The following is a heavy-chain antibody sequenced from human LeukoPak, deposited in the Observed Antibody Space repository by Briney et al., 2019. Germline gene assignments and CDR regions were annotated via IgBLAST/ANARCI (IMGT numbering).Heavy chain of an antibody. CDR3: ARVVGATTGYYYYYMDV. J-gene: IGHJ6*03. CDR1: GGSISSYY. V-gene: IGHV4-59*01. CDR2: IYYSGST. Sequence: SETLSLTCTVSGGSISSYYWSWIRQPPGKGLEWIGYIYYSGSTNYKPSLKSRVTISVDTSKNQFSLKLSSVTAADTAVYYCARVVGATTGYYYYYMDVWGKGTTVTISS. D-gene: IGHD1-26*01.